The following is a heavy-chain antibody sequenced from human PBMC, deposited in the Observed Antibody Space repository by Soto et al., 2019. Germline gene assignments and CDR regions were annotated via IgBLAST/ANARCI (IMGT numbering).Heavy chain of an antibody. CDR3: ARAGCGGDCQQPRLLDY. V-gene: IGHV3-49*04. CDR1: GFTFGDYA. Sequence: GGSLRLSCTPSGFTFGDYAMTWVRQSPGKGLEWVGFIRSQAFGATAEYAASVKGRFTISRDDSKSIAYLQMNSLKTEDTAVYYCARAGCGGDCQQPRLLDYWGQGTLVTVS. J-gene: IGHJ4*02. D-gene: IGHD2-21*02. CDR2: IRSQAFGATA.